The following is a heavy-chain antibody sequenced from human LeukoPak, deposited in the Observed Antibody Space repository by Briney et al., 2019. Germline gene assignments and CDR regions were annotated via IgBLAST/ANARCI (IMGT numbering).Heavy chain of an antibody. Sequence: ASVKVSCKASGYTFTSYGISWVRQAPGQGLEWMGWISAYNGNTNYAQKLQGRVTMTTDTSTSTAYMELRSLRSDDTAVYYCARAPFSPVVPAAMGWFDPWGQGTLVTVSS. D-gene: IGHD2-2*01. J-gene: IGHJ5*02. CDR3: ARAPFSPVVPAAMGWFDP. CDR1: GYTFTSYG. V-gene: IGHV1-18*01. CDR2: ISAYNGNT.